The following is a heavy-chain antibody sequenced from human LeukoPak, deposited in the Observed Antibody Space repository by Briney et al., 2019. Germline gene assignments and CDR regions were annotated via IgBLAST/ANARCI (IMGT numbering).Heavy chain of an antibody. CDR3: ARDPQMYYYDSSGYIASDI. CDR1: GYTFTSYG. CDR2: ISAYNGNT. V-gene: IGHV1-18*01. Sequence: ASVKVSCKASGYTFTSYGISWVRQAPGQGLEWMGWISAYNGNTNYAQKLQGRVTMTTDTSTSTAYMELRSLRSDDTAVYYCARDPQMYYYDSSGYIASDIWGQGTMVTVSS. J-gene: IGHJ3*02. D-gene: IGHD3-22*01.